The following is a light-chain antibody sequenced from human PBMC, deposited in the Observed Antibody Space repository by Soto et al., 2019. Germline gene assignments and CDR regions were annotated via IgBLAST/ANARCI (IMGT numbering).Light chain of an antibody. CDR3: QQYVSWM. J-gene: IGKJ1*01. CDR2: GTS. CDR1: QSISSNH. Sequence: EIVLTQSPGTLSVSPWERATLSCRASQSISSNHLAWYQQKPGQAPRLLIYGTSSRATGIPDRFSGSGSGTDFTLTISRLEPEDSAIYYYQQYVSWMFGPGTKVEIK. V-gene: IGKV3-20*01.